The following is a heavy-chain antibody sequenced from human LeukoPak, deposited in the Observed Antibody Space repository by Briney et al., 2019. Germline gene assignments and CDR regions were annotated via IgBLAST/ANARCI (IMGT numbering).Heavy chain of an antibody. D-gene: IGHD2-21*02. Sequence: GESLKISCKGSGYSFSSFWIAWVRQMPGKGLEWMGIIFPGDSDTRYRPSLQGQVTISVDKSIDTAFLQWCSLKASDSAIYYCARLTSFADLLTATRRSWFDPWGQGTLVTVSS. J-gene: IGHJ5*02. CDR3: ARLTSFADLLTATRRSWFDP. CDR1: GYSFSSFW. V-gene: IGHV5-51*01. CDR2: IFPGDSDT.